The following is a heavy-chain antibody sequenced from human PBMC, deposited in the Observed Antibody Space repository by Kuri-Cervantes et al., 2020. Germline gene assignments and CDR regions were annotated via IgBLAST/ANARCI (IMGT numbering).Heavy chain of an antibody. CDR3: TTRTPDSSGWRGGFDY. Sequence: GESLKISCAASGFTFSNAWMSWVRQAPGKGLEWVGRIKSKTDGGTTDYAAPVKGRFSISRDDSKNTLYLQMNSLKTEDTALYYCTTRTPDSSGWRGGFDYWGQGTLVTVSS. CDR1: GFTFSNAW. V-gene: IGHV3-15*01. D-gene: IGHD6-19*01. J-gene: IGHJ4*02. CDR2: IKSKTDGGTT.